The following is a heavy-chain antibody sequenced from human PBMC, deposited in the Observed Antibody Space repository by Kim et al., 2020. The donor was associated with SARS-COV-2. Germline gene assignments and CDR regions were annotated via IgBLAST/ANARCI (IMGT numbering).Heavy chain of an antibody. CDR1: GGSISSYY. J-gene: IGHJ6*01. CDR3: ARAIRIPRPTANYYYYGM. D-gene: IGHD2-2*02. V-gene: IGHV4-59*01. CDR2: IYYSGST. Sequence: SETLSLTCTVSGGSISSYYWSWIRQPPGKGLEWIGYIYYSGSTNYNPSLKSRVTISVDTSKNQFSLKLSSVTAADTAVYYCARAIRIPRPTANYYYYGM.